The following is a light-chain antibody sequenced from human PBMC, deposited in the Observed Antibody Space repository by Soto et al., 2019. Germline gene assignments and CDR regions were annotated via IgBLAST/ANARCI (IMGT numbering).Light chain of an antibody. J-gene: IGKJ1*01. Sequence: EVVLRQSPYTLSLSPLEGASLSCMASQSVHTFLAWYQQRPGQPPRLLIYGASTRAAGISERFSGSGSGTEFTLTISSLRSEDFAVYYCQQSSNWPRTFGQGTKVDIK. CDR3: QQSSNWPRT. V-gene: IGKV3-15*01. CDR2: GAS. CDR1: QSVHTF.